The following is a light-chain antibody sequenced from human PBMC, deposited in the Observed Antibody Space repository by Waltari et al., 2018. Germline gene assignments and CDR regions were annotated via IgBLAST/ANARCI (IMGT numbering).Light chain of an antibody. J-gene: IGKJ4*01. CDR2: AAS. CDR3: QQSYSSLRT. V-gene: IGKV1-39*01. CDR1: QSIGNY. Sequence: DIQMTQSPSSLSASVGDRVTITCRASQSIGNYLSWYQQRPGKAPNLLIYAASSLQSGVPSRFSGSGSETDFTLTISSLQPEDSATYYCQQSYSSLRTFGGGTKVEI.